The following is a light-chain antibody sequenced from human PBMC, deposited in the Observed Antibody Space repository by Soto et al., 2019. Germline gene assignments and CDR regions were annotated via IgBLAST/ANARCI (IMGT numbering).Light chain of an antibody. CDR3: AAWDDSLNGLYV. Sequence: QSVLTQPPSASGTPGQRVTISCAGSSSNIGINTVNWYQQVPGTAPKLLIYTDNQRPSGVPDRFSGSKSGTSASLAISGLQSEDEADYYCAAWDDSLNGLYVFGTGTKLTVL. CDR1: SSNIGINT. V-gene: IGLV1-44*01. J-gene: IGLJ1*01. CDR2: TDN.